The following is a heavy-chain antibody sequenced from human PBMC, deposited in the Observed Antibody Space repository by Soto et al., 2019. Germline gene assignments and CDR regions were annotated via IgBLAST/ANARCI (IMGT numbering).Heavy chain of an antibody. D-gene: IGHD3-10*02. CDR1: GFTFSRYA. Sequence: GGSLRLSCAASGFTFSRYAMSWVRQAPGKGLEWVSAISGSGGSTYYADSVKGRFTISRDNSKNTLYLQMNSLRAEDTAVYYCAKDISSGQTYYFDYWGQGTLVTVSS. CDR2: ISGSGGST. V-gene: IGHV3-23*01. CDR3: AKDISSGQTYYFDY. J-gene: IGHJ4*02.